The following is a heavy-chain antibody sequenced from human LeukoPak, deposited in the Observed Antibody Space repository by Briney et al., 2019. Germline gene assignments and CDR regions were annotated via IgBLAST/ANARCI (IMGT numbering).Heavy chain of an antibody. CDR1: GITLSSYA. CDR3: ARTRSRSSGCFDI. D-gene: IGHD3-22*01. CDR2: ISYDGSNK. J-gene: IGHJ3*02. Sequence: PGGSLRLSCAASGITLSSYAMHWVRQAPGKGLEWVAVISYDGSNKYYADSVKGRFTISRDNSKNTLYLQMNSLRAEDTAVYYCARTRSRSSGCFDIWGQGTMVTVSS. V-gene: IGHV3-30-3*01.